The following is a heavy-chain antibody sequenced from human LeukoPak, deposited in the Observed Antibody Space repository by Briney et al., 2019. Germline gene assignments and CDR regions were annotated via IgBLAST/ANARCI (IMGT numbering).Heavy chain of an antibody. CDR1: GFTFSRSA. D-gene: IGHD6-13*01. V-gene: IGHV3-23*01. J-gene: IGHJ4*02. CDR3: VKGRISEDGLDF. Sequence: GGSLRLSCAASGFTFSRSAITWVRQTPGKGLDWVSSISSSGNTYYADSVKGRFTISRDNSKNMLYLQMNSLRAEDTAVYYCVKGRISEDGLDFWGQGTLVTVSS. CDR2: ISSSGNT.